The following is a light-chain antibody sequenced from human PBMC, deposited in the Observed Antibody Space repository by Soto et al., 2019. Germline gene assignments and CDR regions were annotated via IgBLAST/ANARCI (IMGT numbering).Light chain of an antibody. J-gene: IGKJ4*01. CDR1: KGVRGN. CDR2: DAS. CDR3: QQRSNWPST. V-gene: IGKV3-11*01. Sequence: EIVLTQSPATLSWSPGIKATLSCRPGKGVRGNLAWYHQKPAQAPRLLIYDASNRATGIPARFSGSGSGTDFTLTITSLEPEDFAVYYCQQRSNWPSTFGGGTKVEI.